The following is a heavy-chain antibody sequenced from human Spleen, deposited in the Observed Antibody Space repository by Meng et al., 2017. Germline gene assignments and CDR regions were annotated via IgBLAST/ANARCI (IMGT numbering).Heavy chain of an antibody. V-gene: IGHV4-34*01. Sequence: QVQLQQGGAGLWKPSETLSLTCVVSGGSFSDYYWSWIRHPPGKGLEWIGEINHSGSTNYNPSPESRATISVDTSQNNLSLKLSSVTAADSAVYYCARGPTTMAHDFDYWGQGTLVTVSS. CDR3: ARGPTTMAHDFDY. CDR1: GGSFSDYY. D-gene: IGHD4-11*01. CDR2: INHSGST. J-gene: IGHJ4*02.